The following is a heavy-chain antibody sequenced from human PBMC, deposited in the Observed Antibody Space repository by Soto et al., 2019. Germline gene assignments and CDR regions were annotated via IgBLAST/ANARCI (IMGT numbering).Heavy chain of an antibody. CDR1: GFTFSSYW. V-gene: IGHV3-74*01. Sequence: EVQLVEPGEGLVQPGGSLRLSCAASGFTFSSYWMHWVRQAPGNGLVRVSRINSDGSSTSNADSVTGRFTISRDNAKNMLYLQMNSLRAEDTAVYYCARGEYRSSWYSWYYYYYGMDVWGRGTTVTVSS. CDR3: ARGEYRSSWYSWYYYYYGMDV. CDR2: INSDGSST. D-gene: IGHD6-13*01. J-gene: IGHJ6*02.